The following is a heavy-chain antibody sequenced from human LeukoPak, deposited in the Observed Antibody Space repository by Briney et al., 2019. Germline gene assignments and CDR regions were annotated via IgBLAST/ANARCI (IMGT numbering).Heavy chain of an antibody. CDR2: IYTSGGT. V-gene: IGHV4-4*07. CDR1: GGSISSYY. CDR3: AREAASELRFLEWLTYEYYYYGMDV. J-gene: IGHJ6*02. D-gene: IGHD3-3*01. Sequence: KPSETLSLTCTVSGGSISSYYWSWIRQPAGKGLEWIGRIYTSGGTNYNPSLKSRVTMSVDTSKNQFSLKLSSVTAADTAVYYCAREAASELRFLEWLTYEYYYYGMDVWGQGTTVTVSS.